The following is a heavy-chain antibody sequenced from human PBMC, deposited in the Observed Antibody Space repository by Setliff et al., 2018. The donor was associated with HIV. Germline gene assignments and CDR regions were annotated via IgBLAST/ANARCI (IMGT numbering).Heavy chain of an antibody. CDR2: MNTNTGNT. D-gene: IGHD4-17*01. J-gene: IGHJ6*03. CDR3: ARVIDYGVLYWSYYMDV. V-gene: IGHV1-8*02. CDR1: GYSFTNYD. Sequence: ASVKVSCKASGYSFTNYDINWARQATGQGLEWMGWMNTNTGNTGYAQKFQGRVTLTRNTSIGTAYMEVSSLGSDDTAVYYCARVIDYGVLYWSYYMDVWGKGTTVTVSS.